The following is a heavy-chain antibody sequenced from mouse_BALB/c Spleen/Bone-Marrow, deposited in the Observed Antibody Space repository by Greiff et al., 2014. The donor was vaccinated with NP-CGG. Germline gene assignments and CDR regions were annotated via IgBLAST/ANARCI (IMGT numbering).Heavy chain of an antibody. Sequence: VQRVESGAELVKPGASVKLSCKASGYTFTSCYIYWVKQRPGQGLEWIGEINPSSGGTNFNEKFKSKATLTVDKSSSTAYMQLSSLTSEDSAVYYCTRSRRAMDYWGQGTSVTVSS. CDR3: TRSRRAMDY. D-gene: IGHD2-12*01. CDR2: INPSSGGT. CDR1: GYTFTSCY. V-gene: IGHV1S81*02. J-gene: IGHJ4*01.